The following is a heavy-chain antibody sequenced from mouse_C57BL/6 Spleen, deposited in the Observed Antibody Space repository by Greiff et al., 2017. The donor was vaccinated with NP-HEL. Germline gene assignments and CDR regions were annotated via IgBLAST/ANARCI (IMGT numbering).Heavy chain of an antibody. D-gene: IGHD1-1*01. CDR2: IDPKSGGT. V-gene: IGHV1-72*01. Sequence: QVQLQQPGAELVKPGASVKLSCKASGYTFTSYWMHWVKQRTGRGLEWIGRIDPKSGGTKYNEKFKSKATLTVDKPSSTAYMQLSSLTSEDSAVYYCARGYYGSSFFAYWGQGTLVTVSA. CDR1: GYTFTSYW. CDR3: ARGYYGSSFFAY. J-gene: IGHJ3*01.